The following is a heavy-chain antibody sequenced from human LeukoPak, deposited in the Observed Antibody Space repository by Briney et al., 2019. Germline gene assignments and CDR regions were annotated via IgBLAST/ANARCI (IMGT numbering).Heavy chain of an antibody. V-gene: IGHV3-23*01. D-gene: IGHD2-2*01. CDR1: GFTFSSYA. CDR3: AKDIVVVPAAGNAFDI. J-gene: IGHJ3*02. Sequence: GGSLRLSCAASGFTFSSYAMTWVRQAPGKGLEWVSSISGCGGSTYYADSVRGRFTLSRDNSKNMLYLQMNSLRAEDTAVYYCAKDIVVVPAAGNAFDIWGQGTMVTVSS. CDR2: ISGCGGST.